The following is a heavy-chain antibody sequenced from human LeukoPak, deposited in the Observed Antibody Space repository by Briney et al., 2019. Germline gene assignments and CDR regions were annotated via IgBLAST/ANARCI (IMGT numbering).Heavy chain of an antibody. J-gene: IGHJ4*02. CDR1: GFTFSSYG. D-gene: IGHD3-10*02. V-gene: IGHV3-30*02. CDR3: AKGMFSFGDY. Sequence: GGSLRLSCAASGFTFSSYGMHWGGPAPGKGLEWVAFIRYDGSNKYYADSVKGRFTISRDNSKNTLSLQMNSPRAEDTAIYYCAKGMFSFGDYWGQGTLVAVSS. CDR2: IRYDGSNK.